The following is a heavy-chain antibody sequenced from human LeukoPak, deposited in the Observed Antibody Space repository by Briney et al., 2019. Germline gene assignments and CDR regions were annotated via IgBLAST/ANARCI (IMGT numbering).Heavy chain of an antibody. V-gene: IGHV1-69*05. CDR3: ARGLDSSGCFDY. CDR2: IIPIFGTA. Sequence: AASVKVSCKASGGTFSSYALSWVRQAPGQGLEWMGGIIPIFGTANYAQKFQGRVTITTDESTSTAYMELSSLRSEDTAVYYCARGLDSSGCFDYWGQGTLVTVSS. D-gene: IGHD6-19*01. CDR1: GGTFSSYA. J-gene: IGHJ4*02.